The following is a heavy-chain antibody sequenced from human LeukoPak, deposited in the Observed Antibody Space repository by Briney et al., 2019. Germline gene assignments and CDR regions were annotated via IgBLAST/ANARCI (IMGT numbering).Heavy chain of an antibody. CDR2: IYSGGST. V-gene: IGHV3-53*01. Sequence: GGSLRLSCAASGFTVSSNYMSWVRQVPGKGLEWVSVIYSGGSTHCADSVRGRFTISRDESKNTLYLQMNSLRAEDTAVYYCARINSGTYYFDYWGQGTLVTVSS. D-gene: IGHD1-26*01. J-gene: IGHJ4*02. CDR3: ARINSGTYYFDY. CDR1: GFTVSSNY.